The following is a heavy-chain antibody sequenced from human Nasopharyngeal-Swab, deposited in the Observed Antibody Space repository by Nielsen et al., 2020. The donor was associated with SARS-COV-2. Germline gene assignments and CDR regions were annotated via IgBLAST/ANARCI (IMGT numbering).Heavy chain of an antibody. CDR1: GGSISSYY. V-gene: IGHV4-59*01. Sequence: GSLRLSCTVSGGSISSYYWSWIRQPPGKGLEWIGYIYYSGSTNYNTSLKSRVTISVDTSKNQFSLKLSSVTAADTAVYYCARGRGEYYDFWSGSILVGGMDVWGQGTTVTVSS. D-gene: IGHD3-3*01. CDR2: IYYSGST. J-gene: IGHJ6*02. CDR3: ARGRGEYYDFWSGSILVGGMDV.